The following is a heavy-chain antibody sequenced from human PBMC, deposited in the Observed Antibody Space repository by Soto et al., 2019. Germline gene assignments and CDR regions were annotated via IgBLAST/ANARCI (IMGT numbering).Heavy chain of an antibody. CDR2: ISLYSDVT. Sequence: ASVKVSCKTSGYTFSNYGITWVRQAPGQPLEWLGWISLYSDVTNYAQKFQGRVSMTTDTSTTTAYMELRSLRSDNTAVYYCASVVHGAEAWFGFWRQGTLVTVYS. V-gene: IGHV1-18*01. CDR3: ASVVHGAEAWFGF. CDR1: GYTFSNYG. D-gene: IGHD2-2*01. J-gene: IGHJ5*01.